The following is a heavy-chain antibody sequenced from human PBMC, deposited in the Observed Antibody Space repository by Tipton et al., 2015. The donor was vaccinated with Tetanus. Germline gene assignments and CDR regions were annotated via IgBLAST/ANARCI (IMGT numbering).Heavy chain of an antibody. CDR3: ARRLGPYTGDQIWHFDL. J-gene: IGHJ2*01. Sequence: QLVQSGAEVKKPGESLKISCQGSGYSFNIYWIAWVRQMPGKGLEWMGIIYPGDSDTTYSPSFQGQVTISADRFINTAYLQWSSLKASDTATYYCARRLGPYTGDQIWHFDLWGRGTLVTVSS. V-gene: IGHV5-51*01. D-gene: IGHD7-27*01. CDR1: GYSFNIYW. CDR2: IYPGDSDT.